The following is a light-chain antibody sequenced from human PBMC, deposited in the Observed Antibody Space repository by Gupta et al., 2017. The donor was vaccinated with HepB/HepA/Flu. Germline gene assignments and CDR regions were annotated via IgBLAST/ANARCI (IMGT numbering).Light chain of an antibody. CDR1: QSVSSGS. V-gene: IGKV3-20*01. CDR3: QQYDTSLWT. J-gene: IGKJ1*01. Sequence: EIVLTQSPGTLSLSPGERATLSCRAGQSVSSGSLAWYQQKPGQAPRLLIYGASSRATGIPDRVSGSGSGTDFTLTITRLEPEDFAVYYCQQYDTSLWTFGQGTKVELK. CDR2: GAS.